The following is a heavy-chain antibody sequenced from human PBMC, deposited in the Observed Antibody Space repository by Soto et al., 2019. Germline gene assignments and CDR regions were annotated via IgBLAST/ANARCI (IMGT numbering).Heavy chain of an antibody. Sequence: QVHLVQSGAEVKKPGASVTVSCKASGYTFTNYGINWVRQAPGHGLEWMGWISTFNGNTKFAQRLQGRVTMTRDTPTSTVYKDLKRLKSDDTDVYYCARETGGDNYGPGGFDIWGQGTMVTVSS. CDR3: ARETGGDNYGPGGFDI. CDR1: GYTFTNYG. V-gene: IGHV1-18*01. D-gene: IGHD5-18*01. J-gene: IGHJ3*02. CDR2: ISTFNGNT.